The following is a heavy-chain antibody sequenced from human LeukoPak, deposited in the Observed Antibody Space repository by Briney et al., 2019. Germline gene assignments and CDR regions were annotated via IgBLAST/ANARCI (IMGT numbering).Heavy chain of an antibody. V-gene: IGHV3-33*01. CDR3: ARDRSYYDSSGYYDY. Sequence: PGGSLRLSCAASGFTFGSYGMHWVRQAPGKGLEWVAVIWYDGSNKYYADSVKGRFTISRDNSKNTLYLQMNSLRAEDTAVYYCARDRSYYDSSGYYDYWGQGTLVTVSS. J-gene: IGHJ4*02. CDR1: GFTFGSYG. D-gene: IGHD3-22*01. CDR2: IWYDGSNK.